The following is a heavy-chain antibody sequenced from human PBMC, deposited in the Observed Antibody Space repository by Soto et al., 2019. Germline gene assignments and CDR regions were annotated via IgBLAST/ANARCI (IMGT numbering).Heavy chain of an antibody. CDR2: ISWNSGSI. D-gene: IGHD2-15*01. Sequence: PGGSLRLSCAASGFTFDDYAMHWVRQAPGKGLEWVSGISWNSGSIGYADSVKGRFTISRDNAKNSLYLQMNSLRAEDTALYYCEKDIFREEAARYYYYGMDVWGQGTTVTVSS. CDR1: GFTFDDYA. CDR3: EKDIFREEAARYYYYGMDV. V-gene: IGHV3-9*01. J-gene: IGHJ6*02.